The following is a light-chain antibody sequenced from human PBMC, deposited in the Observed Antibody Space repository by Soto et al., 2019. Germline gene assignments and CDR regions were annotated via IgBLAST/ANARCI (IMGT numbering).Light chain of an antibody. CDR2: KAS. CDR1: QSISSW. CDR3: QQYNTYLWT. V-gene: IGKV1-5*03. J-gene: IGKJ1*01. Sequence: DIQMTQSPSTLSASVGDRVIIICRASQSISSWLAWYQQKPGKAPKLLIYKASSLESGVPSRFSGSGSGTEFTLTIRSLQPGDFATYYCQQYNTYLWTFGQGTKVDIK.